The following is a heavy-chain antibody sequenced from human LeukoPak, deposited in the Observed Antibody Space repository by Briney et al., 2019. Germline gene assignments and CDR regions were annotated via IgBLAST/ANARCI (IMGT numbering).Heavy chain of an antibody. V-gene: IGHV1-69*05. CDR1: GGTFSSYA. CDR3: ARVAVGDGYNFFDY. J-gene: IGHJ4*02. CDR2: IIPIFGTA. D-gene: IGHD5-24*01. Sequence: EASVKVSCKASGGTFSSYAISWVRQAPGQGLEWMGRIIPIFGTANYAQKFQGRVTITTDESTSTAYMELSSLRSEDTAVYYCARVAVGDGYNFFDYWGQGTLVTVSS.